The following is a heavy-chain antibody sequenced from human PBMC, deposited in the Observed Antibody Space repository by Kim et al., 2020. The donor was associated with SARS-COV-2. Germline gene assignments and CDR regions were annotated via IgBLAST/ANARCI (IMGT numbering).Heavy chain of an antibody. CDR1: GFTFSSYG. CDR2: ISYDGSNK. CDR3: AKDYYGSGSYFDY. D-gene: IGHD3-10*01. J-gene: IGHJ4*02. Sequence: GGSLRLSCAASGFTFSSYGMHWVRQAPGKGLEWVAVISYDGSNKYYADSVKGRFTISIDNSKNTLYLQMNSLRAEDTAVYYCAKDYYGSGSYFDYWGQGTLVTVSS. V-gene: IGHV3-30*18.